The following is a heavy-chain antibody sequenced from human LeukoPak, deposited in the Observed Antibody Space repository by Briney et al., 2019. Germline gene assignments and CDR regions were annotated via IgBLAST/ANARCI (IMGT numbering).Heavy chain of an antibody. D-gene: IGHD3-10*01. CDR2: FDPEDGET. CDR3: ATVTMVRGVINYYYYMDV. Sequence: ASVKVSCKVSGYTLTELSMHWVRQAPGKGLEWMGGFDPEDGETIYAQKFQGRVTMTEDTSTDTAYMELSSLRSEDTAVYYCATVTMVRGVINYYYYMDVWGKGTTVTVSS. CDR1: GYTLTELS. V-gene: IGHV1-24*01. J-gene: IGHJ6*03.